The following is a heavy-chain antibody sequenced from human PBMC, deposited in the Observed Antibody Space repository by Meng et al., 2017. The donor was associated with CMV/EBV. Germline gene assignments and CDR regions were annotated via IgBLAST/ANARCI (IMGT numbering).Heavy chain of an antibody. J-gene: IGHJ3*02. Sequence: GGSLRLSCKGSGYSFTSYWIGWVRQMPGKGLEWMGIIYPGDSDTRYSPPFQGQVTISADKSISTAYLQWSSLKASDTAMYYCARRAYYDFWSGLNPYDAFDIWGQGTMVTVSS. CDR2: IYPGDSDT. D-gene: IGHD3-3*01. V-gene: IGHV5-51*01. CDR3: ARRAYYDFWSGLNPYDAFDI. CDR1: GYSFTSYW.